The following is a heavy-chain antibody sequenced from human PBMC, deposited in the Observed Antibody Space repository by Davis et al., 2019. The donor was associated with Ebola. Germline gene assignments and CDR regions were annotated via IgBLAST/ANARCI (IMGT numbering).Heavy chain of an antibody. Sequence: GESLKISCAASGFTFSNFWMHWVRQAPGKGLVWVSRINSDGSTTTYADSVKGRFTISRDNAKNTVYLQMNSLRADDTGVYYCARVGSGNYYRWFDPWGQGTLVTVSS. V-gene: IGHV3-74*01. CDR1: GFTFSNFW. CDR3: ARVGSGNYYRWFDP. CDR2: INSDGSTT. J-gene: IGHJ5*02. D-gene: IGHD5-12*01.